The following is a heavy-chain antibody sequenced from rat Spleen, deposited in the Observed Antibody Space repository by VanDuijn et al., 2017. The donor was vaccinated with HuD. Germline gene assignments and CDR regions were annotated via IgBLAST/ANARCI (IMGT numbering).Heavy chain of an antibody. V-gene: IGHV5-29*01. CDR3: TRLYYSNWFAY. J-gene: IGHJ3*01. Sequence: EVQLVESGGGLVQPGRSLKLSCAASGFTFSHYDMAWVRQAPTKGLEWVATIDYDGSSTYYRDSVKGRFTISRDNAKSTLYLQMDSLRSEDTATYYCTRLYYSNWFAYWGQGTLVTVSS. CDR1: GFTFSHYD. D-gene: IGHD1-1*01. CDR2: IDYDGSST.